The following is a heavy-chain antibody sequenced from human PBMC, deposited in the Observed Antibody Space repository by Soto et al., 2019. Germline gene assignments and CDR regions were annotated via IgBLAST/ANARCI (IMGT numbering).Heavy chain of an antibody. CDR2: IYSGGST. Sequence: PGGSLRLSCAASGFTVSSNYMSWVRQAPGKGLEWVSVIYSGGSTYYADSVKGRFTISRDNSKNTLYLQMNSLRAEDTAVYYCARGYDFWSAYMDVWGKGTTVTVSS. CDR1: GFTVSSNY. CDR3: ARGYDFWSAYMDV. J-gene: IGHJ6*03. D-gene: IGHD3-3*01. V-gene: IGHV3-66*01.